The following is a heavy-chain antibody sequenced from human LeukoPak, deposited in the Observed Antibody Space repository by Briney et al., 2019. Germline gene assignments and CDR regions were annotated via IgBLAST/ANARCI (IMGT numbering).Heavy chain of an antibody. V-gene: IGHV3-30*03. J-gene: IGHJ4*02. Sequence: GGSLRLSCAASGFSFSSYGMHWVRQAPGKGLEWLAAISYDGSNQNYADSVKGRFTISRDNSQSTLYPQMNSLRAEDTAVYYCAGSSGYYPFDYWGQGTLVTVSS. CDR3: AGSSGYYPFDY. D-gene: IGHD3-22*01. CDR1: GFSFSSYG. CDR2: ISYDGSNQ.